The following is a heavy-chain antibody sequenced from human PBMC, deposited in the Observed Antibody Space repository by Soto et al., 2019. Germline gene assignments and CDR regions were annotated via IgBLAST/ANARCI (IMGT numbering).Heavy chain of an antibody. CDR3: ARDFRWLAYFDY. V-gene: IGHV3-21*01. CDR2: ISSSSSYI. Sequence: GGSLRLSCAASGFTFSSCSMNWVRQAPGKGLEWVSSISSSSSYIYYADSVKGRFTISRDNAKNSLYLQMNSLRAEDTAVYYCARDFRWLAYFDYWGQGTLVTVSS. CDR1: GFTFSSCS. J-gene: IGHJ4*02. D-gene: IGHD6-19*01.